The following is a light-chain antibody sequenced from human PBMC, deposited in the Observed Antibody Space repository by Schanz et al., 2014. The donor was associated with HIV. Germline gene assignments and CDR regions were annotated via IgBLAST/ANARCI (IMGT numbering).Light chain of an antibody. CDR1: NSNIGATSH. Sequence: QSVLTQPPSVSGAPGQGVTISCTGSNSNIGATSHVHWYQQLPGTAPKLLIYGNSNRPSGVPDRFSGSKSGTSASLAITGLQAEDEADYYCCSYAGSSTPYVFGAGTKLTVL. CDR2: GNS. V-gene: IGLV1-40*01. J-gene: IGLJ1*01. CDR3: CSYAGSSTPYV.